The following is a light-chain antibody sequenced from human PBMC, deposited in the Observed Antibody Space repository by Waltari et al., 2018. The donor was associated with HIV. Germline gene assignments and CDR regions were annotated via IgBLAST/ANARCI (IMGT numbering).Light chain of an antibody. CDR1: SGSIASSY. V-gene: IGLV6-57*01. CDR3: QSYDTTTPVV. J-gene: IGLJ2*01. Sequence: NFMLTQPHSVSESPGKTVSISCTRSSGSIASSYVQWYQQRPGSSPTAVIFEDNQRPSGVPGRFSGSSDSSSNSASLTISGLKTEDEADYYCQSYDTTTPVVFGGGTRLTVL. CDR2: EDN.